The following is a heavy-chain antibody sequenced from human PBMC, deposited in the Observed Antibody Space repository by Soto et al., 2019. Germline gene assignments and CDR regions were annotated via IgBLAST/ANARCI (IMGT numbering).Heavy chain of an antibody. D-gene: IGHD3-10*01. J-gene: IGHJ5*02. V-gene: IGHV4-31*03. Sequence: QVQLQESGPGLVKPSQTLSLTCTVSGGSISSGGYYWSWIRQHPGKGLEWIGYIYYSGSTYYNPSLKSRVTLPVDTSKNQFSLKLSSVTAADTAVYYCAGRITMVRGVSPAYNWFDPWGQGTLVTVSS. CDR1: GGSISSGGYY. CDR3: AGRITMVRGVSPAYNWFDP. CDR2: IYYSGST.